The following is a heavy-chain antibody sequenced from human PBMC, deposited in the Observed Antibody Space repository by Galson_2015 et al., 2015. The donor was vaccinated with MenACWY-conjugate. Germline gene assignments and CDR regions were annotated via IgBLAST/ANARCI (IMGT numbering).Heavy chain of an antibody. D-gene: IGHD3-16*01. J-gene: IGHJ4*02. CDR2: IKSDWTT. Sequence: SLRLSCAASGFTFSSAWMTWVRQAPGKGLEWVGLIKSDWTTHYAVEGDFSISRDNSKNTVYLQMNSLKTEDTAVYYCAADVPWAGGGEFEYWGQGTLVTVSS. V-gene: IGHV3-15*01. CDR3: AADVPWAGGGEFEY. CDR1: GFTFSSAW.